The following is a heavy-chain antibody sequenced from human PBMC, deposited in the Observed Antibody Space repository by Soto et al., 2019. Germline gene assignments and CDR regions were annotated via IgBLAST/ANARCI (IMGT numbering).Heavy chain of an antibody. V-gene: IGHV3-30-3*01. Sequence: QVQLVESGGGVVQPGRSLRLSCAASGFTFSSYAMHWVRQAPGKGLEWVAVISYDGSNKYYADSVKGRFTISRDNSKNTLYLQMNSLRAEDTSVYYCARPPPLRLGELSQPDYWGQGTLVTVSS. CDR2: ISYDGSNK. CDR1: GFTFSSYA. CDR3: ARPPPLRLGELSQPDY. D-gene: IGHD3-16*02. J-gene: IGHJ4*02.